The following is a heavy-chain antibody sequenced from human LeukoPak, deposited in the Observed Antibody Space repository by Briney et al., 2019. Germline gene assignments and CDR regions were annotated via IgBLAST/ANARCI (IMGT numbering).Heavy chain of an antibody. CDR2: ISSSSSYI. Sequence: GGSLRLSCAASGFTFSSYSMNWVRQAPGKGLEWVSSISSSSSYIYFADSVKGRFTISRDNAKNSLYLQTNSLRAEDTAVYYCARARAGWPEADYWGQGTLVTVSS. V-gene: IGHV3-21*01. D-gene: IGHD6-19*01. J-gene: IGHJ4*02. CDR1: GFTFSSYS. CDR3: ARARAGWPEADY.